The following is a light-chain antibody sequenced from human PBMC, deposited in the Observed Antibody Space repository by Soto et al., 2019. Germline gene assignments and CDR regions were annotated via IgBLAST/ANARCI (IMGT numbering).Light chain of an antibody. J-gene: IGLJ3*02. CDR1: NSDVGSYNL. V-gene: IGLV2-23*02. CDR3: CSYAGSSTPNWV. CDR2: EVS. Sequence: QSVLTQPASVSGSPGQSITISCTGTNSDVGSYNLVSWYQQHPGKAPKLMIYEVSKRPSGVSNRFSGSKSGNTASLTISGLQAEDEADYYCCSYAGSSTPNWVFGGGTKLTVL.